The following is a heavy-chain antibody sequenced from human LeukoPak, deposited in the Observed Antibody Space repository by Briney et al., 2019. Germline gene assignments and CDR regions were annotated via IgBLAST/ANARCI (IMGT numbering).Heavy chain of an antibody. J-gene: IGHJ4*02. CDR2: IIVTHSGKT. V-gene: IGHV4-34*12. D-gene: IGHD2/OR15-2a*01. CDR3: ARRLGSNFAY. CDR1: GGSFSGYY. Sequence: SETLSLTCAVSGGSFSGYYWSWIRQPPGKGLEWVGQIIVTHSGKTIYNPSLKSRVTISVDTSKNQFSLNLSSVTAADTAVYYCARRLGSNFAYWSQGALVTVSS.